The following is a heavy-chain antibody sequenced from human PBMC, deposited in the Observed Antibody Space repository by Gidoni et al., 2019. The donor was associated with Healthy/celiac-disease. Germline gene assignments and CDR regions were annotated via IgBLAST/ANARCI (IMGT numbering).Heavy chain of an antibody. V-gene: IGHV3-23*01. J-gene: IGHJ4*02. CDR2: IRGSGGST. CDR1: GFTFSSYA. CDR3: AKDYWDYGGTLSDY. D-gene: IGHD4-17*01. Sequence: EVQLLESGGGLVQPGGSLRLSCAASGFTFSSYAMSWVRQAPGKGLEWVSAIRGSGGSTYYADSVKGRFTISRDNSKNTLYLQMNSLRAEDTAVYYCAKDYWDYGGTLSDYWGQGTLVTVSS.